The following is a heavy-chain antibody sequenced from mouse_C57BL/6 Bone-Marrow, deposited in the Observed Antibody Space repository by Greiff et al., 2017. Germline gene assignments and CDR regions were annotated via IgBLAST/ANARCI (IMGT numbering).Heavy chain of an antibody. CDR3: ARSTEYYYYAMDY. CDR2: IYPGSGST. V-gene: IGHV1-55*01. CDR1: GYTFTSYW. D-gene: IGHD1-1*01. J-gene: IGHJ4*01. Sequence: QVQLKQSGAELVKPGASVKMSCKASGYTFTSYWITWVKQRPGQGLEWIGDIYPGSGSTNYNEKFKSKATLTVDTSSSTAYMQLSSLTSEDSSVDYCARSTEYYYYAMDYWGQGTSVTVSS.